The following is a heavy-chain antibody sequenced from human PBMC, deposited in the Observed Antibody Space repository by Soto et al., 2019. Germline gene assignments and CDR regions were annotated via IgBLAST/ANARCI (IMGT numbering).Heavy chain of an antibody. J-gene: IGHJ4*02. D-gene: IGHD6-19*01. Sequence: ASVKVSCKASGYTFSGFYMHWVRQAPGQGLEWMGWINPNSGGTKSAEKFQGRVTMTRDTSISTAYMELSRLTSDDTAVYYCASAAVTGAAGPDFWGQGTQVTVSS. CDR2: INPNSGGT. V-gene: IGHV1-2*02. CDR1: GYTFSGFY. CDR3: ASAAVTGAAGPDF.